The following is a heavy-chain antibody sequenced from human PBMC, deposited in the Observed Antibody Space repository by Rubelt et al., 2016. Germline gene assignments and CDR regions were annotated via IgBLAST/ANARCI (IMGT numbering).Heavy chain of an antibody. CDR3: ARALTRTLTTDPYHFDY. V-gene: IGHV1-8*01. D-gene: IGHD4-17*01. CDR1: GYTFTSYD. J-gene: IGHJ4*02. CDR2: MNPNSGNT. Sequence: QVQLVQSGAEVKKPGASVKVSCKASGYTFTSYDINWVRQATGQGLEWMGWMNPNSGNTGYAQRFQGGVTMSRNTSISTAYMVRSSLRYEDTAVYYCARALTRTLTTDPYHFDYWGQGTLVTVSS.